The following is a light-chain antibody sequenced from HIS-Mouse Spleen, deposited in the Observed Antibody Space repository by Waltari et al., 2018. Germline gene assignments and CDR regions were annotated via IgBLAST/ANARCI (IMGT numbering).Light chain of an antibody. CDR1: QSVSSSY. J-gene: IGKJ2*01. CDR2: GAS. CDR3: QQYGSSPYT. V-gene: IGKV3-20*01. Sequence: EIVLTQSPGTLSLSPGERATLSCRASQSVSSSYLAWYQQKPGQAPRLLSYGASSRATGIPDRFIGSGSGTDFTLTISRLEPEDFAVYYCQQYGSSPYTFGQGTKLEIK.